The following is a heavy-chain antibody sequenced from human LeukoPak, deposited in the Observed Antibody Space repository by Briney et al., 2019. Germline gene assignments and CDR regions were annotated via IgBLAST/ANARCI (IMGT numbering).Heavy chain of an antibody. J-gene: IGHJ4*02. CDR1: GGSISSGSYY. D-gene: IGHD5-18*01. CDR3: ARERAGYSYGYFDY. V-gene: IGHV4-61*02. CDR2: IYTSGST. Sequence: PSQTLSLTCTVSGGSISSGSYYWSWIRQPDGKRLEWIGRIYTSGSTNYNPSLKSRVTISVDTSKNQFSLKLSSVTAADTAVYYCARERAGYSYGYFDYWGQGTLVTVSS.